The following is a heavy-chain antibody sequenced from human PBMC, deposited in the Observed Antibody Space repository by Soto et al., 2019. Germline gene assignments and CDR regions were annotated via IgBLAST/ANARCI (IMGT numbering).Heavy chain of an antibody. V-gene: IGHV1-69*13. CDR1: GGTFSSYA. D-gene: IGHD3-9*01. CDR2: IIPIFGTA. J-gene: IGHJ4*02. CDR3: ARDYRHYDILTGYYIPYYFDY. Sequence: SVKVSCKASGGTFSSYAISWVRQAPGQGLEWMGGIIPIFGTANYAQKFQGRVTITADESTSTAYMELSSLRSEDTAVYYCARDYRHYDILTGYYIPYYFDYWGQGTLVTVSS.